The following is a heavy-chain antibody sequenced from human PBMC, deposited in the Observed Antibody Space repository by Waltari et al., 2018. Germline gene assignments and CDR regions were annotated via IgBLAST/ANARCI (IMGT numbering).Heavy chain of an antibody. CDR2: ISNDGIKQ. V-gene: IGHV3-30*18. CDR1: GFSFTYDG. CDR3: VKDRFTKWSFDY. D-gene: IGHD2-15*01. Sequence: QVQLVESGGGVVQPGGSLKLYCAASGFSFTYDGMHWVRQAPGKGLEWVTFISNDGIKQFYADSVKGRVTVSRDISKNTLYLQMNSLRPEDTAVYYCVKDRFTKWSFDYWGQGTLVTVSS. J-gene: IGHJ4*02.